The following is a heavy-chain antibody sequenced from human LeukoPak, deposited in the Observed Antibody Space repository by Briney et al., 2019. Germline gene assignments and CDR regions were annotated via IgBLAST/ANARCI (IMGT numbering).Heavy chain of an antibody. V-gene: IGHV5-51*01. D-gene: IGHD3-3*01. J-gene: IGHJ3*02. CDR1: GYSFTSYW. CDR2: IYPGDSDT. CDR3: ARREGRITIFGVVPYAFDI. Sequence: GESLKISCKGSGYSFTSYWIGWVRQMPGKGLEWMGIIYPGDSDTRYSPSFQGQVTISADKSISPAYLQWSSLKASDTAMYYCARREGRITIFGVVPYAFDIWGQGTMVTVSS.